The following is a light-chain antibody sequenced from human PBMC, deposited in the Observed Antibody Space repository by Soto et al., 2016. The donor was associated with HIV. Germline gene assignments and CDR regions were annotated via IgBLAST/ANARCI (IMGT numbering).Light chain of an antibody. CDR3: MQGTQWPYT. V-gene: IGKV2-30*02. J-gene: IGKJ2*01. CDR2: KVS. Sequence: DVVMTQSPLSLPVTLGQPASISCRSSQSLVHSDGSSHLSWFQQRPGQSPRRLFXKVSNRDSGVPDRFSGSGSGTDFTLRISRVEAEDIGVYYCMQGTQWPYTFGQGTKMEIK. CDR1: QSLVHSDGSSH.